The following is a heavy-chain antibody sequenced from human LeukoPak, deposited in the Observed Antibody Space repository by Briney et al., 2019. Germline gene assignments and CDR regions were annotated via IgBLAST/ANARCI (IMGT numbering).Heavy chain of an antibody. D-gene: IGHD1-26*01. J-gene: IGHJ4*02. CDR1: GFTFSGSG. CDR3: TSGTVGTTEVY. V-gene: IGHV3-73*01. Sequence: GGSLRLFCAASGFTFSGSGLHWVRQASGKGLEWVGRIRSKANSYATAYAASVKGRFTISRDDSKNTAYLQMNSLKTEDTAVYYCTSGTVGTTEVYWGKGTLVTVSS. CDR2: IRSKANSYAT.